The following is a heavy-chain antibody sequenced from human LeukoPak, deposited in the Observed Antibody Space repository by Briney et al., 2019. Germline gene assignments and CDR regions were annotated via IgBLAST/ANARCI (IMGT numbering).Heavy chain of an antibody. CDR2: ISWNSGSI. J-gene: IGHJ3*02. D-gene: IGHD3-22*01. V-gene: IGHV3-9*03. CDR1: GFTFGDYS. Sequence: GGSLRLSCAASGFTFGDYSMHWVRQAPGKGLEWVSGISWNSGSIGYADSVKGRFTISRDNAKNSLYLQMNSLRAEDMALYYCAKERRTYYYDSSGLGAFDIGGKGTMVTVSS. CDR3: AKERRTYYYDSSGLGAFDI.